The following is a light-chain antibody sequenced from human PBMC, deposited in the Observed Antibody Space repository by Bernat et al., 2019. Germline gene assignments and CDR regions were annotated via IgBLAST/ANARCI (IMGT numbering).Light chain of an antibody. CDR2: AAS. CDR1: PGISNY. J-gene: IGKJ1*01. V-gene: IGKV1-27*01. CDR3: QTYNSAPRT. Sequence: DIQMTQSPSSLSASVGDRVTITCRASPGISNYLAWYQQKPGEVPKLLIYAASTLQSGVPSRFSGRGSGTVFTLTISSLQPEDVATYYCQTYNSAPRTVGQGTKVEVK.